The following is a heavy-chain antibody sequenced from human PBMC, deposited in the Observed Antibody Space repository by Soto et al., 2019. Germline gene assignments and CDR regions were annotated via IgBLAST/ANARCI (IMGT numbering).Heavy chain of an antibody. CDR2: IYRGGST. D-gene: IGHD6-6*01. CDR1: GGSISSGDYS. Sequence: QLQLQESGSGLVKPSQTLSLTCAVSGGSISSGDYSWSWIRQPPGKGLEWIGYIYRGGSTYFNPCLKSRVTISVDRSKNQFSLKLSSVTAADTAVYYCASGSHVPHFWGQGTLVTVSS. CDR3: ASGSHVPHF. J-gene: IGHJ4*02. V-gene: IGHV4-30-2*01.